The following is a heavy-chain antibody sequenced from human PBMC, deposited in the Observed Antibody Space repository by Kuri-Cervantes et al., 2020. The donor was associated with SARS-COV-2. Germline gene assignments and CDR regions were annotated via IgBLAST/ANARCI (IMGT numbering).Heavy chain of an antibody. CDR1: GGTFSSYA. V-gene: IGHV1-69*06. J-gene: IGHJ4*02. D-gene: IGHD3-10*01. Sequence: SVKVSCKASGGTFSSYAVTWVRQVPGQGFEWMGRIIPLFGTTIYAQKFRDRVTFTADKSTNTAYMELRSLRSDDTAVYYCARGFRRGVSDYWGQGTLVTVSS. CDR3: ARGFRRGVSDY. CDR2: IIPLFGTT.